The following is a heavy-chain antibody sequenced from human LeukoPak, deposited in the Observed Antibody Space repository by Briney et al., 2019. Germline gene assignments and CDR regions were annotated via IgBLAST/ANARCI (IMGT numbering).Heavy chain of an antibody. J-gene: IGHJ4*02. CDR2: ISWNSGSI. V-gene: IGHV3-9*01. CDR1: GFTFDDYA. CDR3: AKDTDGAAAGTTWGH. D-gene: IGHD6-13*01. Sequence: GGSLRLSCAASGFTFDDYAMHWVRQAPGKGLEWVSGISWNSGSIGYADSVKGRFTISRDNAKNSLYLQMNSLRAEDTALYYCAKDTDGAAAGTTWGHWGQGTLVTVSS.